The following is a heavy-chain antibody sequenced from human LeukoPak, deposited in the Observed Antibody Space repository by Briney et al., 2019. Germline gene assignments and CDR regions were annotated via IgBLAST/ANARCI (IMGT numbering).Heavy chain of an antibody. CDR2: IYYSGST. Sequence: SETLSLTCTVSGGSISSSSYYWGWIRQPPGKGLEWIGSIYYSGSTYSNPSLKSRVTISVDTSKNQFSLKLSSVTAADTAVYYCAREYSGYLGYYYMDVWGKGTTVTVSS. CDR1: GGSISSSSYY. V-gene: IGHV4-39*07. J-gene: IGHJ6*03. D-gene: IGHD3-22*01. CDR3: AREYSGYLGYYYMDV.